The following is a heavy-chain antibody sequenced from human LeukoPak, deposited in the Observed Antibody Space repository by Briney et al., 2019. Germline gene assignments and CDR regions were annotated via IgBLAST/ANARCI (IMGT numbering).Heavy chain of an antibody. D-gene: IGHD3-3*02. CDR1: GFSLSISGMC. Sequence: SGPTLVNPTQTLTLTCTFSGFSLSISGMCVSWIRQPPGKALEWLALIDWDDDKYYSTSLKTRLTISKDTSKNQVVLTMTNMDPVDTATYYCARMAALADVYYYCGMDVWGKGTTVTVSS. CDR2: IDWDDDK. V-gene: IGHV2-70*01. J-gene: IGHJ6*04. CDR3: ARMAALADVYYYCGMDV.